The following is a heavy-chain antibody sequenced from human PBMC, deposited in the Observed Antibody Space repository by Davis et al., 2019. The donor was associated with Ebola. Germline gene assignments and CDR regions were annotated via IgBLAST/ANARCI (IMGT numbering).Heavy chain of an antibody. CDR3: ASDGACSSTSCSVDH. V-gene: IGHV3-21*01. CDR1: GFTFSSYS. Sequence: GGSLRLSCAASGFTFSSYSMNWVRQAPGKGLEWVSSTSTSSSYIYYADSVKGRFTISRDNAKNSLYLQMNSLRAEDTAVYYCASDGACSSTSCSVDHWGQGTLVTVSS. CDR2: TSTSSSYI. J-gene: IGHJ4*02. D-gene: IGHD2-2*01.